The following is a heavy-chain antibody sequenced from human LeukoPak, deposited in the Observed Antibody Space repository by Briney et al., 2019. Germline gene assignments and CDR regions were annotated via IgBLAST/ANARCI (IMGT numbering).Heavy chain of an antibody. CDR2: IRSKANSYAT. J-gene: IGHJ6*02. CDR1: GFTFSGSA. Sequence: GGSLRLSCAASGFTFSGSAMHWVRQASGKGLEWVGRIRSKANSYATAYAASVKGRFTISRDDSKNTAYLQMNSLKTEDTAVYYCTRGGYCSSTSCYYYYYCGMDVWGQGTTVTVSS. D-gene: IGHD2-2*01. CDR3: TRGGYCSSTSCYYYYYCGMDV. V-gene: IGHV3-73*01.